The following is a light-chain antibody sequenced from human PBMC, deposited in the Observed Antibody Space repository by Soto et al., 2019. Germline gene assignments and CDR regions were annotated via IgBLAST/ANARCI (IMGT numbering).Light chain of an antibody. V-gene: IGKV2D-29*02. CDR1: QSLLHSNGKTY. CDR3: VQSLRLPLT. Sequence: IVMTQTPLSLSVTHGQPASISCKSSQSLLHSNGKTYLYWYLPKPGQSPQLRISEVSDRVSGVRDRVSGGGSGTAYALKTGRVEAEDLGVYYGVQSLRLPLTFGGGTEVEI. CDR2: EVS. J-gene: IGKJ4*01.